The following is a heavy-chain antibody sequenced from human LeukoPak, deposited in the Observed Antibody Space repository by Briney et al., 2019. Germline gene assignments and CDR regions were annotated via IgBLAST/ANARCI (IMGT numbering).Heavy chain of an antibody. J-gene: IGHJ6*02. CDR2: ISSTSTTI. CDR1: GFTFTDYS. D-gene: IGHD2-15*01. Sequence: GGSLRLSCAASGFTFTDYSMNWVRQAPGRGPEWLSYISSTSTTIYYADSVKGRFTSSRDNAKNSLYLQMNSLRAEDTAVYYCARDSMTRVYCSGGSCSPRYYYGMDVWGQGTTVTVSS. V-gene: IGHV3-48*04. CDR3: ARDSMTRVYCSGGSCSPRYYYGMDV.